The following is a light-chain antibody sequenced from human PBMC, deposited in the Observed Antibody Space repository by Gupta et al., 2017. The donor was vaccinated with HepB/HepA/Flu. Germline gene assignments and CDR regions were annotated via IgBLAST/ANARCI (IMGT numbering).Light chain of an antibody. CDR2: GVS. Sequence: EVVLTQSPGTLSLSPGESATLSCRARQYVKSDFFVWFQQRPGQTPRLLIYGVSTRVTGVPDRFSGSGSGTDFTLTICRLEPEDFAVYYCLHDYSIPSRFGPGTXVEI. CDR1: QYVKSDF. J-gene: IGKJ1*01. V-gene: IGKV3-20*01. CDR3: LHDYSIPSR.